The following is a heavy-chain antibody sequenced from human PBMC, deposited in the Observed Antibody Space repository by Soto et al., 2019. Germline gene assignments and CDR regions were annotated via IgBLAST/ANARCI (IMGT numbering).Heavy chain of an antibody. V-gene: IGHV3-15*01. CDR2: IKRDIDGGTT. D-gene: IGHD3-16*02. Sequence: GGSLRLSCAGSGFTFNNAWMSWVRQAPGKGLEWVGRIKRDIDGGTTDYAAPVEGRFTISKDDSKTTLYLQMNSLKAEDTAVYYCVTYDYFSGSARYRWAYWSLGNLVTVS. CDR1: GFTFNNAW. J-gene: IGHJ4*02. CDR3: VTYDYFSGSARYRWAY.